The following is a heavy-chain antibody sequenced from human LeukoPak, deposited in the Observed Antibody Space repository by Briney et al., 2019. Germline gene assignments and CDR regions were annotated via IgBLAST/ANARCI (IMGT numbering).Heavy chain of an antibody. CDR3: AGGFHYYASGAFDY. Sequence: SQTLSLTCAVSGGSISSGGYSWSWIRQPPGKGLEWIGYIYHSGSTYYNPSLKSRVTISVDRSKNRFSLKLSSVTAADTAMYYCAGGFHYYASGAFDYWGQGTLVTVSS. J-gene: IGHJ4*02. V-gene: IGHV4-30-2*01. D-gene: IGHD3-10*01. CDR1: GGSISSGGYS. CDR2: IYHSGST.